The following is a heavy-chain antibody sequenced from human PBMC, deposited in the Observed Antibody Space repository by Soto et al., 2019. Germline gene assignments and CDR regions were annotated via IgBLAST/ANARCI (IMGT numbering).Heavy chain of an antibody. CDR3: AIEGGSYDFDY. CDR1: GFTFSSYA. D-gene: IGHD1-26*01. J-gene: IGHJ4*02. CDR2: ISSNGGST. Sequence: EVQLVESGGGLVQPGGSLRLSCAASGFTFSSYAMHWVRQAPGKGLEYVSAISSNGGSTYYANSVKGRFTISRDNSKNTLYLQMGSLRAEDMAVYYCAIEGGSYDFDYWGQGTLVTVSS. V-gene: IGHV3-64*01.